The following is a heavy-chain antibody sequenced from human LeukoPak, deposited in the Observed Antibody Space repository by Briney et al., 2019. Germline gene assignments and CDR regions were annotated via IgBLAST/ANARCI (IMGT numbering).Heavy chain of an antibody. CDR3: ARARVGATGLFDY. Sequence: PSETLSLTCTVSGGSISRYYWSWIRQPPGQGLEWIGYIYYSGRTNYNPSLKSRVSISVDTSTNQSSLKLSPVTAAATAVYYCARARVGATGLFDYCDQGPLVTVSS. J-gene: IGHJ4*02. CDR2: IYYSGRT. CDR1: GGSISRYY. D-gene: IGHD1-26*01. V-gene: IGHV4-59*01.